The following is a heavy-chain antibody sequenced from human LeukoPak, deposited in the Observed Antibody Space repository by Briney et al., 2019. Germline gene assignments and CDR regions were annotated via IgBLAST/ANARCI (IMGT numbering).Heavy chain of an antibody. D-gene: IGHD6-13*01. Sequence: SETLSLTCTVSGGSISSYYWTWIRQPPGKGLEWIGYIHYSGNTNYNPSLKSRVTISLDTSRNQFSLKLSSVTAADTAVYYCARRARATAGGDYFDYWGQGTLVTVSS. J-gene: IGHJ4*02. CDR1: GGSISSYY. CDR2: IHYSGNT. V-gene: IGHV4-59*08. CDR3: ARRARATAGGDYFDY.